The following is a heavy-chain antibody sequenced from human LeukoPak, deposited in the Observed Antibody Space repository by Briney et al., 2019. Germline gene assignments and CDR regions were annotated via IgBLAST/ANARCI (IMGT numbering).Heavy chain of an antibody. CDR3: ARGDGLVVVIGPRGYFDY. CDR1: GFTFSSYG. V-gene: IGHV3-21*01. CDR2: ISSSGRYI. D-gene: IGHD2-21*01. Sequence: PGGSLRLSCAASGFTFSSYGMHWVRQAPGKGLEWVSSISSSGRYINYADSVKGRFTISRDNSKNTLYLQMNSLRAEDTAVYYCARGDGLVVVIGPRGYFDYWGQGTLVTVSS. J-gene: IGHJ4*02.